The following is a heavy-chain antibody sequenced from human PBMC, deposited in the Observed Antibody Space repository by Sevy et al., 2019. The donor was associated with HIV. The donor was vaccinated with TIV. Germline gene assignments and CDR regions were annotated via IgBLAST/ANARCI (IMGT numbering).Heavy chain of an antibody. CDR2: ISPIFGTA. J-gene: IGHJ4*02. V-gene: IGHV1-69*06. CDR3: ASTDDYFDY. Sequence: ASVKVSCKASGGTFSSYAISWVRQAPGQGLEWMGGISPIFGTANYAQKFQGRVTITADKSTSTAYMELSSLRSEDTAVYYCASTDDYFDYWGQGTLVTVSS. D-gene: IGHD4-17*01. CDR1: GGTFSSYA.